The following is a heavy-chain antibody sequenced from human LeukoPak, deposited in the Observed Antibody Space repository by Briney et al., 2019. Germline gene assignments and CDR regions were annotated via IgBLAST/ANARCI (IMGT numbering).Heavy chain of an antibody. CDR1: GFTFSTYS. CDR2: ISSSGSPI. CDR3: ARDSRGVAGTWYFDV. Sequence: PGGALRRSCAASGFTFSTYSMSWVRQAPGKGVEWVSYISSSGSPIYYADSVKGRFTISRDSAKNSLYLQMNSLRDEDTAVYYCARDSRGVAGTWYFDVWGRGTLVTVSS. J-gene: IGHJ2*01. V-gene: IGHV3-48*02. D-gene: IGHD6-19*01.